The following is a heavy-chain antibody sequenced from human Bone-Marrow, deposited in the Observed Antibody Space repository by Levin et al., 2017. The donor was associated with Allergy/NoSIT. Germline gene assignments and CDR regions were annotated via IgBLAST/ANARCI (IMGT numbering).Heavy chain of an antibody. CDR2: ISSSGSTK. D-gene: IGHD2-21*02. CDR1: GFSFSTYE. V-gene: IGHV3-48*03. Sequence: GGSLRLSCAASGFSFSTYEMNWVRQAPGKGLEWISYISSSGSTKYYADSVKGRFTISSKNSLYLQMNSLRAEDTAIDYCTRDKKSDGVTPDWYFDLWGRGTPVTVSS. CDR3: TRDKKSDGVTPDWYFDL. J-gene: IGHJ2*01.